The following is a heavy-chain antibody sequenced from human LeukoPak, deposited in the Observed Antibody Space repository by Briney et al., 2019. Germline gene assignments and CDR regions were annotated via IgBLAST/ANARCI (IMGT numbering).Heavy chain of an antibody. Sequence: GESLKISCKASGYSFSNYWIGWVRQMPGKGLEWMGIIYPGDSDTRYSPSFQGQVTISADKSISTAYLQWSSLKASDTAMYYCARSGRFLEWLLWFDPWGQGTLVTVSS. J-gene: IGHJ5*02. CDR3: ARSGRFLEWLLWFDP. D-gene: IGHD3-3*01. CDR1: GYSFSNYW. V-gene: IGHV5-51*01. CDR2: IYPGDSDT.